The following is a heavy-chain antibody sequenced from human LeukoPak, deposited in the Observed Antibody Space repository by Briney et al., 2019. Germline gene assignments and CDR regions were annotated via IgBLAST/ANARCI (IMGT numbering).Heavy chain of an antibody. CDR2: MNPNSGNT. V-gene: IGHV1-8*01. J-gene: IGHJ6*02. CDR1: GYTFTSYD. D-gene: IGHD3-10*01. Sequence: ASVKVSCKASGYTFTSYDINWVRQATGQGLEWMGWMNPNSGNTGYARKFQGRVTMTRNTSISTAYMELSSLRSEDTAVYYCARRGPYYYGMDVWGQGTTVTVSS. CDR3: ARRGPYYYGMDV.